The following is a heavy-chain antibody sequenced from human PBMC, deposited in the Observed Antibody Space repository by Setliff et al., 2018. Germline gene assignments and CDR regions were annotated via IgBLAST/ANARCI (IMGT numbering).Heavy chain of an antibody. CDR3: ARDLAGIRSG. CDR1: GYTFTSYG. D-gene: IGHD6-13*01. J-gene: IGHJ4*02. Sequence: SVKVSCKASGYTFTSYGISWVRQAPGQGLEWMGGIIPIFGTANYAQKFQGRVTITTDESTSTAYMELSSLRSEDTAVYYCARDLAGIRSGWGQGTLVTVSS. V-gene: IGHV1-69*05. CDR2: IIPIFGTA.